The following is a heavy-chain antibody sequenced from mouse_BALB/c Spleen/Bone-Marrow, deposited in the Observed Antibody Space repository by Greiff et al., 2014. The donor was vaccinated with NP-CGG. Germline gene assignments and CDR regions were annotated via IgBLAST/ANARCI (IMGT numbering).Heavy chain of an antibody. CDR3: ARPDGNYESYFDY. CDR2: IYPGDGST. Sequence: QVQLQQSGPELVKPGASVKMSCKASGYTFTSCYIHWVKQSPGQGLEWIGRIYPGDGSTEYNEKFKGKTTLTADKSSSTAYMLLSSLTSEDSAVYFCARPDGNYESYFDYWGQGTTLTVSS. CDR1: GYTFTSCY. D-gene: IGHD2-1*01. J-gene: IGHJ2*01. V-gene: IGHV1S56*01.